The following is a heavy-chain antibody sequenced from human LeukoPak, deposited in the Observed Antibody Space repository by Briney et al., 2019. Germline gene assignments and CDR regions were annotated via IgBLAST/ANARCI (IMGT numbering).Heavy chain of an antibody. D-gene: IGHD6-19*01. J-gene: IGHJ4*02. V-gene: IGHV1-46*01. CDR3: ARDSSGWFLY. Sequence: ASVKVSCKASGYTFTNYYIHWVRQAPGQGLEWMGLINPGGDNTDYAQNFQGRVTMTRDTSTSTVYMGLSSLRSEDTAVYYCARDSSGWFLYWGQGTLVTVSS. CDR2: INPGGDNT. CDR1: GYTFTNYY.